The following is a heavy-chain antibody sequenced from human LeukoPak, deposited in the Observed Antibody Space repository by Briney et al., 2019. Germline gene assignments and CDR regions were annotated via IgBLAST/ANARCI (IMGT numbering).Heavy chain of an antibody. D-gene: IGHD1-7*01. Sequence: ASVKVSCKASGYTFTGYYMHWVRQAPGQGLEWMGWINPNSGGTNYAQKFQGRVTMTRDTSISTAYMELSRLRSDDTAVYYCARELRSLLELNFAAFDIWGQGTMVTVSS. CDR2: INPNSGGT. J-gene: IGHJ3*02. CDR1: GYTFTGYY. CDR3: ARELRSLLELNFAAFDI. V-gene: IGHV1-2*02.